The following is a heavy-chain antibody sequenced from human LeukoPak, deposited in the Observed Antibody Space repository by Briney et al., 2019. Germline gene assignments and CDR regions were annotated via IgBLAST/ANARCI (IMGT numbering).Heavy chain of an antibody. D-gene: IGHD2-15*01. Sequence: SETLSLTCTVSGGSISEDYWSWIRQPPGMGREGIGYVSHSDLNKSNGDITKYNPSLESRITTSRATSKNQFSLKLSSMTPADTAVHYCVRGSVESGGAFDIWGPGTMVTASS. CDR1: GGSISEDY. CDR2: VSHSDLNKSNGDIT. V-gene: IGHV4-59*13. J-gene: IGHJ3*02. CDR3: VRGSVESGGAFDI.